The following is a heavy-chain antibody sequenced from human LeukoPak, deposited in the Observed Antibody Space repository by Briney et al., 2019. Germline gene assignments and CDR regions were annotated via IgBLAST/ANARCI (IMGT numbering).Heavy chain of an antibody. V-gene: IGHV3-30*18. CDR2: ISYDGSNK. Sequence: PGGSLRLSCAASGFTFGSYGMHWVRQAPGKGLEWVAVISYDGSNKYYADSVKGRFTISRDNSKNTLYLQMNGLRAEDTAVYYCAKDGLDYGDYVGYFDYWGQGTLVTVSS. D-gene: IGHD4-17*01. CDR3: AKDGLDYGDYVGYFDY. CDR1: GFTFGSYG. J-gene: IGHJ4*02.